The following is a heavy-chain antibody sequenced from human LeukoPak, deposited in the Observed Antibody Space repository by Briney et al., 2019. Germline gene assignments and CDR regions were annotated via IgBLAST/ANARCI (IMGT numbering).Heavy chain of an antibody. D-gene: IGHD3-22*01. V-gene: IGHV5-51*01. J-gene: IGHJ3*02. CDR3: ARLLGRTCSSGYYDAFDI. Sequence: GESLKISCKGSGYNFTSYLIARVRQMPGKGLEGMGIIYPGDSDTRYSPSFQGQVSISADKSISTAYLQWSSVKAPDTAMYYCARLLGRTCSSGYYDAFDIWGQGTMVSVSS. CDR1: GYNFTSYL. CDR2: IYPGDSDT.